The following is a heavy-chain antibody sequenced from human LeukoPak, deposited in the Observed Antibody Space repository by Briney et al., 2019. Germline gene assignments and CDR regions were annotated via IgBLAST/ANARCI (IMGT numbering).Heavy chain of an antibody. CDR1: GYTVTSYV. J-gene: IGHJ5*02. CDR2: MNPNSGNT. Sequence: GASVKVSCKASGYTVTSYVINWVGQAAGQGVEWMGWMNPNSGNTGYAQKFQGRVTMTTNTPIRTAYMELRSLRSEDTAVYYCARVRRPRAINWFDPSGQGTLVTVSP. V-gene: IGHV1-8*01. D-gene: IGHD3-10*01. CDR3: ARVRRPRAINWFDP.